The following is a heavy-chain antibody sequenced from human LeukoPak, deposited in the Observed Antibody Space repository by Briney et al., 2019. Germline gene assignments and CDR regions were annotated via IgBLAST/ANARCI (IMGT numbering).Heavy chain of an antibody. J-gene: IGHJ4*02. CDR2: IYYSGST. CDR1: VDSISGFH. CDR3: AREVVAAPGTVDY. Sequence: PSETLSLTCTVSVDSISGFHWSLIRQPPGEGLEWIGYIYYSGSTNYNPSLKSRVTISIDTSKNQFSLKLTSVTAADTAVYYCAREVVAAPGTVDYWGQGTLVTVSS. D-gene: IGHD6-13*01. V-gene: IGHV4-59*01.